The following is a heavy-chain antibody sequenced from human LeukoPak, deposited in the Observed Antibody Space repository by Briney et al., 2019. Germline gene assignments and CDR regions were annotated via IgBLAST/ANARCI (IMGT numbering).Heavy chain of an antibody. J-gene: IGHJ4*02. D-gene: IGHD2-15*01. CDR2: ISGSGDST. V-gene: IGHV3-23*01. CDR1: GFTFSSFA. Sequence: PGGSLRLFCAASGFTFSSFAMSWVRQAPGKGLEWVSSISGSGDSTYFADSVKGRFTISRDNSKNTLYLQMNSLRAEDTAVYYCARDRAAGSVDYWGQGTLVTVSS. CDR3: ARDRAAGSVDY.